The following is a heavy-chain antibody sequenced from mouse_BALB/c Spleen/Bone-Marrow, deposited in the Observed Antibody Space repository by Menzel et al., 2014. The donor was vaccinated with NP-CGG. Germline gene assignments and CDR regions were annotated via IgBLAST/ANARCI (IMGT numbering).Heavy chain of an antibody. CDR1: GYTFTSYD. J-gene: IGHJ3*01. Sequence: VQLQESGPELVKPGALVKISCKASGYTFTSYDINWVKQRPGQGLEWIGWIYPGDGSTKYNEKFKGKATLTADKSSSTACMQLSSLTSENSAVYFCARSGDSSGDGFAYWGQGTLVTVSA. V-gene: IGHV1S56*01. D-gene: IGHD3-2*01. CDR3: ARSGDSSGDGFAY. CDR2: IYPGDGST.